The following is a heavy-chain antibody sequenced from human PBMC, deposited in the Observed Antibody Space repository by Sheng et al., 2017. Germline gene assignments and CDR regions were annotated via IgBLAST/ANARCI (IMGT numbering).Heavy chain of an antibody. J-gene: IGHJ6*03. CDR2: ISYDGSNK. CDR3: ARYYYYMDV. Sequence: QVQLVESGGGVVQPGRSLRLSCAASGFTFSSYGMQWVRQAPGKGLEWVAVISYDGSNKYYADSVKGRFTISRDNSKNTLYLQMNSLRDEDTAVYYCARYYYYMDVWGQGTTVTVSS. V-gene: IGHV3-30*03. CDR1: GFTFSSYG.